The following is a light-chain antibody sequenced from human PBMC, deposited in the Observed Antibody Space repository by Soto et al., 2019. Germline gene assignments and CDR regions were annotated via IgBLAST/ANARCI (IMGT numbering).Light chain of an antibody. V-gene: IGKV3-20*01. J-gene: IGKJ1*01. CDR2: GAS. CDR3: HHYGISPPWT. CDR1: QSVSSY. Sequence: EILITPAPATLSVSPAARATLSCRASQSVSSYLAWYQQKPGQAPRLLIYGASSRATGIPDRFSGSGSGTHFTLTISRLEPEDFAVYYCHHYGISPPWTFGQGTKVDIK.